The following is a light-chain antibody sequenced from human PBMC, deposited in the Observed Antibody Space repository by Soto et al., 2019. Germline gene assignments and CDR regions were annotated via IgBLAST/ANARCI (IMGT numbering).Light chain of an antibody. J-gene: IGKJ1*01. CDR2: RAS. CDR1: HYIYSN. CDR3: QQYHNLWT. V-gene: IGKV3-15*01. Sequence: EIVMTQSPATLSVSPGERATLSCTASHYIYSNVAWFQQRPGQVPRLLIYRASTRATGTPARFTGSGSGTEFTLTITSLQSEDFALYYCQQYHNLWTFGQGTKVDIK.